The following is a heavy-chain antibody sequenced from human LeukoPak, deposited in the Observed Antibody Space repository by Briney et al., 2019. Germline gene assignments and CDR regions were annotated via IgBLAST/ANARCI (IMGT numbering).Heavy chain of an antibody. J-gene: IGHJ4*02. D-gene: IGHD1-14*01. CDR1: GFTFSSYA. CDR3: AIVLVRKSGTRGPLCY. Sequence: PGGSLRLSCAASGFTFSSYAMHWVRQAPGKGLEWVAVISYDGSNKYYADSVKGRFTISRDNSKNTLYLQMNSLRAEDTAVYYCAIVLVRKSGTRGPLCYGGQETRVTVSS. CDR2: ISYDGSNK. V-gene: IGHV3-30*04.